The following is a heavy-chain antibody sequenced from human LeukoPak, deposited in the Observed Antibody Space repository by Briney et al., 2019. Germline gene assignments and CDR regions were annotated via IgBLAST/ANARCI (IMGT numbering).Heavy chain of an antibody. Sequence: SVKVSCKASGGTFSSYAISWVRQAPGQGLEWMGGIIPIFGTANYAQKFQGRVTITADESTSTAYMKLSSLRSEDTAVYYCAREGFGESYLDYWGQGTLVTVSS. CDR3: AREGFGESYLDY. J-gene: IGHJ4*02. V-gene: IGHV1-69*01. D-gene: IGHD3-10*01. CDR1: GGTFSSYA. CDR2: IIPIFGTA.